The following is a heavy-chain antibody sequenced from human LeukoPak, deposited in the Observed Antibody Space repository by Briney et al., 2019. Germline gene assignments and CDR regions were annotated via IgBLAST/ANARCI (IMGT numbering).Heavy chain of an antibody. D-gene: IGHD3-3*01. Sequence: GGSLRLSCAASGFTFSSYAMSWVRQAPGKGLEWVSAISGSGGSTYYADSVKGRFTISRDNSKNTLYLQMNSLRAEDTAVYYCARDRAITIFGVVINYYNGMDVWGQGTTVTVSS. CDR2: ISGSGGST. V-gene: IGHV3-23*01. CDR1: GFTFSSYA. J-gene: IGHJ6*02. CDR3: ARDRAITIFGVVINYYNGMDV.